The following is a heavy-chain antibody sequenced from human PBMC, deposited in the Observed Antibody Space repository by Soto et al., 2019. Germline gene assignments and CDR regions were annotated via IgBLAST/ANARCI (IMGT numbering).Heavy chain of an antibody. CDR1: GFTFSSYA. V-gene: IGHV3-30-3*01. CDR3: ARSREDCSGGSCYHYYYGMDV. J-gene: IGHJ6*02. D-gene: IGHD2-15*01. CDR2: ISYDGSNK. Sequence: GGSLSLSGAASGFTFSSYAMHWVRQAPGKGLEWVAVISYDGSNKYYADSVKGRFTISRDNSKNTLYLQMNSLRAEDTAVYYCARSREDCSGGSCYHYYYGMDVWGQGNTVTVSS.